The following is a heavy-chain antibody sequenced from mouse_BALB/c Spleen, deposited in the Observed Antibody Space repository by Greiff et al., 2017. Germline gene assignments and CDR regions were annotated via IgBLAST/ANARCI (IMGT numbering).Heavy chain of an antibody. J-gene: IGHJ3*01. Sequence: ESGPGLVKPSQSLSLTCSVTGYSITSGYYWNWIRQFPGNKLEWMGYISYDGSNNYNPSLKNRISITRDTSKNQFFLKLNSVTTEDTATYYCANYYGRAWFAYWGQGTLVTVSA. CDR3: ANYYGRAWFAY. CDR1: GYSITSGYY. CDR2: ISYDGSN. D-gene: IGHD1-1*01. V-gene: IGHV3-6*02.